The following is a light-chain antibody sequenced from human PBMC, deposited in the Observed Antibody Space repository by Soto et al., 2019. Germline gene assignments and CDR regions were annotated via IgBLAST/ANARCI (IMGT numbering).Light chain of an antibody. CDR2: AAS. CDR3: QQCYMGWT. V-gene: IGKV1-5*01. J-gene: IGKJ1*01. CDR1: QSIGRF. Sequence: DLQMTQSPSTLSASVGDRVTITCRASQSIGRFLAWYQHQPGKAPKLLIYAASTLESGVPSRFSGTGSGTEFTFSITSLQPEDFGTYYCQQCYMGWTFGQGTKVDIK.